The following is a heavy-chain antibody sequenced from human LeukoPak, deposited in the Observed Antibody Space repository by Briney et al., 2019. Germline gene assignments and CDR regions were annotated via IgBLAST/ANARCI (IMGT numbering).Heavy chain of an antibody. J-gene: IGHJ4*02. CDR3: ARDGDPYYYDSSGYSNGY. CDR1: GFTFSSYW. Sequence: GGSLRLSCAASGFTFSSYWMHWVRQAPGKGLVWVSRINSDGSSTSYADSVKGRFTISRDNAKNTLYLQMNSLRAEDTAVYYCARDGDPYYYDSSGYSNGYWGQGTLVAVSS. D-gene: IGHD3-22*01. CDR2: INSDGSST. V-gene: IGHV3-74*01.